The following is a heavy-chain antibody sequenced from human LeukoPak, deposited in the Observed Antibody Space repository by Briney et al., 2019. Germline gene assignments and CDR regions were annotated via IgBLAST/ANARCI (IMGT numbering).Heavy chain of an antibody. Sequence: PSETLSLTCTVSGGSISSGSYYWSWLRQPAGKGLEWIGRIYTSGSTNYNPSLKSRVTISVDTSTNQFSLKLSSVTAADTAVYYCARSTAGTFDFDYWGQGTLVTVSS. CDR2: IYTSGST. CDR1: GGSISSGSYY. J-gene: IGHJ4*02. D-gene: IGHD6-19*01. V-gene: IGHV4-61*02. CDR3: ARSTAGTFDFDY.